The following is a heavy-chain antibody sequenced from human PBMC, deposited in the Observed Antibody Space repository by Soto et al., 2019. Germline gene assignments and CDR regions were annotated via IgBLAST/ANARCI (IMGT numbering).Heavy chain of an antibody. CDR2: IRSKTNSYAT. D-gene: IGHD3-16*02. CDR1: GFTVSGSA. Sequence: EVQLVESGGGLVQPGGSLKLSCAASGFTVSGSAVHWVRQASGKGLEWVGRIRSKTNSYATAYAASVKGRFTISRDDSTNTSYLQMNSLSTAATAAYYCISHLGELWLPRAFANWGQGTMGTVSS. CDR3: ISHLGELWLPRAFAN. V-gene: IGHV3-73*01. J-gene: IGHJ3*02.